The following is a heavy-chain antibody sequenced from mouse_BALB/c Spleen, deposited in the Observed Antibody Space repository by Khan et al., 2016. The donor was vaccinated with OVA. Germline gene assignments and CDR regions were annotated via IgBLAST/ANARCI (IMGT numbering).Heavy chain of an antibody. CDR1: GYTFTSYW. CDR2: IAPGSGSA. D-gene: IGHD1-1*01. CDR3: ERENYCGISRYAMDY. J-gene: IGHJ4*01. V-gene: IGHV1S41*01. Sequence: DLVKPGASVKLSCKASGYTFTSYWINWIKQRPGQGLEWIGRIAPGSGSAYYNEMFKGKATLTVDTSSSTAYIQLSSLSSEDSAVYFCERENYCGISRYAMDYWGQGTSVTVSS.